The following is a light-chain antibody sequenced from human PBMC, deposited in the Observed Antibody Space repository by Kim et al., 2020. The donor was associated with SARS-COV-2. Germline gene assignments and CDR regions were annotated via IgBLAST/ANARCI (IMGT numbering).Light chain of an antibody. CDR3: NSRDSSGNPWV. Sequence: SSELTQDPAVSVALGQTVRITCQGDSLRSYYASWYQQKPGQAPVLVIYGKNNRPSGIPDRFSGSSSGNTASLTITGAQAEDEADYYCNSRDSSGNPWVFGGG. V-gene: IGLV3-19*01. CDR1: SLRSYY. CDR2: GKN. J-gene: IGLJ3*02.